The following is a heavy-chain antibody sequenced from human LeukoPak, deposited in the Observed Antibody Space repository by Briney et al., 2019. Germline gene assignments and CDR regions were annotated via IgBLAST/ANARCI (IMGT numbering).Heavy chain of an antibody. D-gene: IGHD3-3*01. J-gene: IGHJ4*02. CDR1: GYTFTGYY. CDR3: AKDGPRKFWSGSFDY. CDR2: INPNTGGT. V-gene: IGHV1-2*02. Sequence: ASVKVSCKASGYTFTGYYMHWVRQAPGQGLEWMGWINPNTGGTNYAQNFQGRVTMTRDTSITTAYMELSRLRSDDTAVYYCAKDGPRKFWSGSFDYWGQGTLVTVSS.